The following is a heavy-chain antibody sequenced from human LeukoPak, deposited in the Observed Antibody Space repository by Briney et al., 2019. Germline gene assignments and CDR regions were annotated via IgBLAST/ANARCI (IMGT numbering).Heavy chain of an antibody. D-gene: IGHD3-10*01. CDR3: ARVWFGYFFQ. Sequence: GGSLRLSCVASGIDISYNYVGWVRQALGKGLEWVSVIHTGGTTHYTDSVKGRFTISKDNSNNTVYLQMNSVRVEDTAVYYCARVWFGYFFQWGQGALVTVSS. V-gene: IGHV3-53*01. CDR2: IHTGGTT. CDR1: GIDISYNY. J-gene: IGHJ4*02.